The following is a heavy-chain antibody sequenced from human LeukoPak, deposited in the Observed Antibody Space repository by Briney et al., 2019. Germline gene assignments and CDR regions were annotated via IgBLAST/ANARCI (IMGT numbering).Heavy chain of an antibody. CDR2: IRSKASNYAT. CDR1: GFTFSGSA. Sequence: TGGSLRLSCAASGFTFSGSAMHWVRQASGKVLEWVGRIRSKASNYATAYDASVKGRFTISRDDSKNTAYLQMNSLKTEDTAVYYCTVNYCSGGSCYMLWGQGTLVTVSS. CDR3: TVNYCSGGSCYML. J-gene: IGHJ4*02. V-gene: IGHV3-73*01. D-gene: IGHD2-15*01.